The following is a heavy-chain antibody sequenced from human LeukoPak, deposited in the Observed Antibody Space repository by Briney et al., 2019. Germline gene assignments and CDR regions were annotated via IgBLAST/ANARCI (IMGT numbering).Heavy chain of an antibody. J-gene: IGHJ4*02. CDR3: ARGTFWSGYYHDY. CDR1: GGSISSGSYY. V-gene: IGHV4-61*02. CDR2: VYISGST. D-gene: IGHD3-3*01. Sequence: SETLSLTCTVSGGSISSGSYYWSWIRQPAGKGLEWIGRVYISGSTNYNPSLKSRVSISVDTSKNQFSLKLSSVTAADTAVYYCARGTFWSGYYHDYWGQGTLVTVSS.